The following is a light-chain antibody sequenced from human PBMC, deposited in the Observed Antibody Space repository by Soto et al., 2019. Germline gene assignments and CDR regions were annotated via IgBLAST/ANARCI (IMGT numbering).Light chain of an antibody. J-gene: IGKJ4*01. V-gene: IGKV1-5*01. CDR3: HQYNHYSGLT. Sequence: DIQMTQSPSTLSASVGDTVTVTCRASQSVSGWLAWYQQKPGEAPKLLIYDASALPRGVPSRFSGSGSGTKFPHTNASLLPDDSATFNCHQYNHYSGLTFGGATKVEIK. CDR1: QSVSGW. CDR2: DAS.